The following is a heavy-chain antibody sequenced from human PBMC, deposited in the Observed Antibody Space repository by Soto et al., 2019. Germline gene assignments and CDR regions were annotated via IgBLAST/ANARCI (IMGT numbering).Heavy chain of an antibody. V-gene: IGHV3-9*01. CDR2: ISWNSGSI. Sequence: SLKIPCAASGFTFDDYAMHWVRQAPGKGLEGVSGISWNSGSIGYADSVKGRFTISRDNAKNSLYLQMNSVRAEDTDLYYCAKSIAARPDLDYYSRMDVWGQGTPVTVSS. CDR3: AKSIAARPDLDYYSRMDV. J-gene: IGHJ6*02. D-gene: IGHD6-6*01. CDR1: GFTFDDYA.